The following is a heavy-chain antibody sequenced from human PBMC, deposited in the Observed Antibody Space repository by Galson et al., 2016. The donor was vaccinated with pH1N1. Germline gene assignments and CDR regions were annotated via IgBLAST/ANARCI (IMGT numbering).Heavy chain of an antibody. CDR3: ARQNDYGDYRGDAFDI. CDR1: GYRFTNSW. J-gene: IGHJ3*02. D-gene: IGHD4-17*01. CDR2: IYLGGSLI. V-gene: IGHV5-51*01. Sequence: QSGAEVTKPGESLKISCKGSGYRFTNSWIGWVRQMPGKGLEWMGIIYLGGSLIRYRPSFQGQVTISADKSINIVYLEWSSLKASDTATYYCARQNDYGDYRGDAFDIWGQGTMVTVSS.